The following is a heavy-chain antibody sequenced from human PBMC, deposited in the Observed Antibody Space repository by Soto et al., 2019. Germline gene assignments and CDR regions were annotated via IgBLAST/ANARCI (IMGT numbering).Heavy chain of an antibody. CDR1: GGSISSGDYY. V-gene: IGHV4-30-4*01. J-gene: IGHJ6*02. D-gene: IGHD5-18*01. CDR2: IYYRGST. CDR3: GRDRQYSYGRDPYYYYHGMDV. Sequence: NPSETLSLTCTVSGGSISSGDYYWSWIRQPPGKGLEWIGYIYYRGSTYYNPSLKSRVTISVDTSKNQFSLKLSSVTAADTAVYYCGRDRQYSYGRDPYYYYHGMDVWGQGTTVTVAS.